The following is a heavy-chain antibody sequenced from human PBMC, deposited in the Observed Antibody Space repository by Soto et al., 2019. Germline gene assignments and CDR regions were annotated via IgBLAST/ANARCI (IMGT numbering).Heavy chain of an antibody. CDR3: ARSYVWGSPHAY. J-gene: IGHJ4*02. Sequence: GASVKFYCKASGYTFTGYYMHWVRQAPGQGLEWMGWINPNSGGTNYAQKFQGRVTMTRDTSISTAYMELSRLRSDDTAVYYCARSYVWGSPHAYWGQGTLVTVSS. D-gene: IGHD3-16*01. CDR1: GYTFTGYY. V-gene: IGHV1-2*02. CDR2: INPNSGGT.